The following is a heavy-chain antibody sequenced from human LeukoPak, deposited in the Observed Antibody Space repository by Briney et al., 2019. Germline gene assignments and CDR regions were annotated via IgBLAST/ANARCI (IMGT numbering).Heavy chain of an antibody. CDR1: GYTFTSYG. CDR3: ARVLEGILTGYRNFDY. D-gene: IGHD3-9*01. Sequence: GASVKVSCKASGYTFTSYGISWVRQATGQGLEWMGWISAYNGNTNYAQKLQGRVTMTTDTSTSTAYMELRSLRSDDTAVYYCARVLEGILTGYRNFDYWGQGTLVTVSS. V-gene: IGHV1-18*04. J-gene: IGHJ4*02. CDR2: ISAYNGNT.